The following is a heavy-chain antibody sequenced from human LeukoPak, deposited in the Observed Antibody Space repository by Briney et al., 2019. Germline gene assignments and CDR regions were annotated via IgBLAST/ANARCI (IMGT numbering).Heavy chain of an antibody. Sequence: GGSLRLSCVASGFSFSTYWMSWVRQAPGKGLEGVANIKSDVSAKDYVDSVKGRFTISRDNAKNSLYLQMNSLRAEDTAVYYCARGSQYGSFDPWGQGTLVTVSS. J-gene: IGHJ5*02. CDR3: ARGSQYGSFDP. CDR2: IKSDVSAK. V-gene: IGHV3-7*01. CDR1: GFSFSTYW. D-gene: IGHD3-10*01.